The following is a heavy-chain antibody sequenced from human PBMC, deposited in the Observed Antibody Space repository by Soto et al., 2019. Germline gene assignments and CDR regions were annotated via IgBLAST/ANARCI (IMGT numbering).Heavy chain of an antibody. Sequence: GGSLRLSCAASGFTFSTYTMNWVRQAPGKGLEWVSSITGSINYVYYADSVKGRFTISRDNAEKSLYLQMNSLRAEDTAVYYCRRGEAATLPSPPFDYWGQGTLVTVSS. J-gene: IGHJ4*02. V-gene: IGHV3-21*01. CDR1: GFTFSTYT. CDR3: RRGEAATLPSPPFDY. CDR2: ITGSINYV. D-gene: IGHD2-15*01.